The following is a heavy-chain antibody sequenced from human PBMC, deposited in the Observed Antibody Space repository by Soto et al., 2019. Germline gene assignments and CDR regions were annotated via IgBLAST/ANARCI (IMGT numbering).Heavy chain of an antibody. CDR3: ARASGESYPGSRVFDS. J-gene: IGHJ4*02. CDR2: IYYSGST. V-gene: IGHV4-39*07. Sequence: SETLSLTCTVSGGSISSSSYYWGWIRQPPGKGLEWIGSIYYSGSTYYNPSLKSRVTISVDTSKNQFSLKLSSVTAEDTAIYYCARASGESYPGSRVFDSWGQGTRVTVSS. CDR1: GGSISSSSYY. D-gene: IGHD3-10*01.